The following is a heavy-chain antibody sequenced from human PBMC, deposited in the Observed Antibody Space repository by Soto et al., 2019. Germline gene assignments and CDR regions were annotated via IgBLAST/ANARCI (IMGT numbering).Heavy chain of an antibody. D-gene: IGHD4-17*01. CDR1: GGSVSSGSYY. CDR2: IYDSGST. Sequence: QVQLQESGPGLVKPSETLSLTCTVSGGSVSSGSYYWSWIRQPPGKGLEWIGDIYDSGSTNYNPSLKSRVTISIDTSQNPFSLKLSSVAAVDTAVYYCARRATVMTFFDYWGQGSLVTVSS. V-gene: IGHV4-61*01. CDR3: ARRATVMTFFDY. J-gene: IGHJ4*02.